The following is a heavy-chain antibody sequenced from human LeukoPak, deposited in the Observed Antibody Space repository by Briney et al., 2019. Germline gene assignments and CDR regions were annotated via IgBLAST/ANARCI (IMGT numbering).Heavy chain of an antibody. Sequence: GGSLRLSWAASGFTFSSYPMNWVRQALRKGLEWVSYISSSSSTIYYADSVKGRFTISRDNAKNSLYLQMNSLRAEDTAVYYCAGAYSRLDYWGQGTLVTVSS. V-gene: IGHV3-48*04. CDR1: GFTFSSYP. J-gene: IGHJ4*02. D-gene: IGHD5-18*01. CDR3: AGAYSRLDY. CDR2: ISSSSSTI.